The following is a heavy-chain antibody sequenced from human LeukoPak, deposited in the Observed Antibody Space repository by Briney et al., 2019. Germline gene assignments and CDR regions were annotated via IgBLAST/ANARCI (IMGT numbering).Heavy chain of an antibody. J-gene: IGHJ4*02. V-gene: IGHV3-74*01. CDR2: INTDGSDT. Sequence: PGGSLRLSCAASGFTSSNHWMHWVRQVSEKGLVWVSRINTDGSDTSYADSVEGRFTISRDNARNTLYLQMNSLRPEYTAVYYCARNNWGIDDWGQGTLVTVSS. D-gene: IGHD7-27*01. CDR3: ARNNWGIDD. CDR1: GFTSSNHW.